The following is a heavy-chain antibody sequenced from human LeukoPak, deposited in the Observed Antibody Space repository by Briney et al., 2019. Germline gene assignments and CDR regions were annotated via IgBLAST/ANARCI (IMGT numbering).Heavy chain of an antibody. CDR1: GFTFSSYG. CDR2: IWYDGSNK. V-gene: IGHV3-33*01. D-gene: IGHD3-9*01. Sequence: PGRSLRLSCAASGFTFSSYGMHWVRQAPGKGLEWVAVIWYDGSNKYYADSVKGRFTISRDNSKNTLYLQMNSLRAEDTPVYYGARDQVDILTGHPYSYYVMDVGGEGTTVTVPS. J-gene: IGHJ6*04. CDR3: ARDQVDILTGHPYSYYVMDV.